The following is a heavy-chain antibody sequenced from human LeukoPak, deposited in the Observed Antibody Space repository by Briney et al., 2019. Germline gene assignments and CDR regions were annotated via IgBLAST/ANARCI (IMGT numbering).Heavy chain of an antibody. V-gene: IGHV4-59*01. CDR3: ARSNGPYYFDY. J-gene: IGHJ4*02. CDR2: IYYSGST. Sequence: PSETLSLTCTVSGGSISSYYWSWIRQPPGKGLEWIGYIYYSGSTNYNPSLKSRVTISVDTSKNQFSLKVTSVTAADTAVYYCARSNGPYYFDYWGQGNLVTVSS. D-gene: IGHD4/OR15-4a*01. CDR1: GGSISSYY.